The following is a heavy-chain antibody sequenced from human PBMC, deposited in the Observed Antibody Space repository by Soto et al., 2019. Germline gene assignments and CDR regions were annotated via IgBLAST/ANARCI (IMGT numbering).Heavy chain of an antibody. CDR1: GFTVSSNY. CDR3: ARATCSGGSCYSWYCDL. CDR2: IYSGGST. Sequence: EVQLVESGGGLVPPGGSLRLSCAASGFTVSSNYMSWVRQAPGKGLEWVSVIYSGGSTYYADSVKGRFTISRDNSKNTLYLQMNSLRAEDTAVYYCARATCSGGSCYSWYCDLWGRGTLVTVSS. V-gene: IGHV3-66*01. J-gene: IGHJ2*01. D-gene: IGHD2-15*01.